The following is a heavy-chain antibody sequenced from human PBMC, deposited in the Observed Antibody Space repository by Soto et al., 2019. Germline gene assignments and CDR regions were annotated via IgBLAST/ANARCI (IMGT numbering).Heavy chain of an antibody. CDR3: ARAVGDSSGYYELRAFDI. V-gene: IGHV1-69*12. CDR2: IIPIFGTA. CDR1: GGTFSSYA. Sequence: QVQLVQSGAEVKKPGSSVKVSCKASGGTFSSYAISWVRQAPGQGLEWMGGIIPIFGTANYAPKFQGIVTITADEYASAGYMELSSVRSEDTGVYYCARAVGDSSGYYELRAFDIWGQGTMVTVSS. J-gene: IGHJ3*02. D-gene: IGHD3-22*01.